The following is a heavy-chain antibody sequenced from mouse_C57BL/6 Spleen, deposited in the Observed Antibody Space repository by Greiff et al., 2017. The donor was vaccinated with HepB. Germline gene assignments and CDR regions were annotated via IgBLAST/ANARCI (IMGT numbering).Heavy chain of an antibody. D-gene: IGHD3-1*01. CDR1: GFTFSNYW. Sequence: EVKLVESGGGLVQPGGSMKLSCVASGFTFSNYWMNWVRQSPEKGLEWVAQIRLKSDNYATHYAESVKGRFTISRDDSKSSVYLQMNNLRAEDTGIYYCTERGSDGYAMDYWGQGTSVTVSS. V-gene: IGHV6-3*01. CDR3: TERGSDGYAMDY. CDR2: IRLKSDNYAT. J-gene: IGHJ4*01.